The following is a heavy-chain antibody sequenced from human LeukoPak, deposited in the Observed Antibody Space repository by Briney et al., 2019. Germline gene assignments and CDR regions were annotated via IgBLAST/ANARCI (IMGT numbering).Heavy chain of an antibody. Sequence: GRSLTLSCAASGSTFSSNGMQWVRQAPGKGLEWVALIWYDGSKKYYADSVKGRFTISRDNSENTLYLQLNSLRAEDTAIYYCARLQGVSTFDYWGQGTLVTVSS. CDR3: ARLQGVSTFDY. D-gene: IGHD5/OR15-5a*01. CDR2: IWYDGSKK. V-gene: IGHV3-33*01. J-gene: IGHJ4*02. CDR1: GSTFSSNG.